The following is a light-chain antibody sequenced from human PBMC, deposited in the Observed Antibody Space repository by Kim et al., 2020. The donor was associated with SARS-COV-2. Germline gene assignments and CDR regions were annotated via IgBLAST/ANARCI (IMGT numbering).Light chain of an antibody. J-gene: IGKJ1*01. CDR3: QKYSSAPRT. CDR1: QGISIY. Sequence: ASVGDRVTITCRASQGISIYLAWYQQKPGKVPKLLIYAASTLQSGVPSRFSGSGSGTDFSLTISSLQPEDVATYYCQKYSSAPRTFGQGTKVDIK. CDR2: AAS. V-gene: IGKV1-27*01.